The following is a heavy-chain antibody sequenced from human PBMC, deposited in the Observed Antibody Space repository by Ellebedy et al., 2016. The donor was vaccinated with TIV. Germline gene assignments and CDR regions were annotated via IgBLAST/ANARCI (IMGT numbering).Heavy chain of an antibody. CDR3: ATFSGSPLGDS. Sequence: SETLSLXXTVSGGYLRTYYWSWIRQSPGKGLEWIGYIYYSGSTDYNPSLKSRVTISVDTSKNQFSLKLTSLTAADTAVYYCATFSGSPLGDSWGQGTLVTVSS. D-gene: IGHD1-26*01. J-gene: IGHJ4*02. V-gene: IGHV4-59*12. CDR1: GGYLRTYY. CDR2: IYYSGST.